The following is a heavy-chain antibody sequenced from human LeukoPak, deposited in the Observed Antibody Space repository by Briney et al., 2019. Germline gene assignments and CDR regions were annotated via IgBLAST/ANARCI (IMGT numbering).Heavy chain of an antibody. D-gene: IGHD4-17*01. CDR3: ARAHPGDYGDFQFDY. CDR2: ISSSSSTI. J-gene: IGHJ4*02. V-gene: IGHV3-48*01. CDR1: GFTFSSYS. Sequence: GGSLRLSCAASGFTFSSYSMNWVRQAPGKGLEWVSYISSSSSTIYYADSVKGRFTISRDNARNSLYLQMNSLRAEDTAVYYCARAHPGDYGDFQFDYWGQGTLVTVSS.